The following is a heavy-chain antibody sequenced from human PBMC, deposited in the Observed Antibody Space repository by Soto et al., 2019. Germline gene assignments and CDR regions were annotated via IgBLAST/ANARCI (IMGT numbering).Heavy chain of an antibody. Sequence: EVQLLESGGDLVQPGGSLRLACAASGFSFSSYAMVWVRQAPGKGLGWAQVISARAATTFSADSVKGRFTFSKDSSMNSFYLQMDSLKVDDTAVYYCATLAMAGDTVYYFNGLDVWGQGTTVTVSS. CDR2: ISARAATT. V-gene: IGHV3-23*01. CDR3: ATLAMAGDTVYYFNGLDV. CDR1: GFSFSSYA. D-gene: IGHD3-3*02. J-gene: IGHJ6*02.